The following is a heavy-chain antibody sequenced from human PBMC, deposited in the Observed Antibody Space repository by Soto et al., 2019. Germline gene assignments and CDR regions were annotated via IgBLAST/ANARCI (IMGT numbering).Heavy chain of an antibody. Sequence: PSETLSLTCAVYGGSFSGYYWSWIRQPPGKGLEWIGEINHSGSTNYNPSLKSRVTISVDTSKNQFSLKLSSVTAADTAVYLCAGSGEWGFGLDYWGQGTLVTVSS. J-gene: IGHJ4*02. CDR1: GGSFSGYY. CDR2: INHSGST. CDR3: AGSGEWGFGLDY. D-gene: IGHD3-10*01. V-gene: IGHV4-34*01.